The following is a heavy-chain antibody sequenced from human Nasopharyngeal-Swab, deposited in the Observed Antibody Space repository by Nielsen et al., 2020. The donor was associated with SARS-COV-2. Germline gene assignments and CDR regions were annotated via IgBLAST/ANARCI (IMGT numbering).Heavy chain of an antibody. CDR2: INSDRSST. Sequence: GESLKISCAASGFTFSSYWMHWVRQAPGKGLVWVSRINSDRSSTSYADSVKGRFTISRDNAKNTLYLQMNSLRAEDTAVYYCARPQLAAAALDAFDIWGQGTMVTVSS. CDR1: GFTFSSYW. V-gene: IGHV3-74*01. J-gene: IGHJ3*02. D-gene: IGHD6-13*01. CDR3: ARPQLAAAALDAFDI.